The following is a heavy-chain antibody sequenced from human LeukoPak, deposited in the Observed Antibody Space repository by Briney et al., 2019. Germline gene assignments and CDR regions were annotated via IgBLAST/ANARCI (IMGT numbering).Heavy chain of an antibody. Sequence: PGGSLRLSCAASGFTFSSYSMNWVRQAPGKGLEWVSSISSSSSYIYYADSVKGRFTISRDNAKNSLYLQMNSPRAEDTAVYYCARDCYSGSYRCEFDYWGQGTLVAVSS. V-gene: IGHV3-21*01. CDR2: ISSSSSYI. CDR1: GFTFSSYS. D-gene: IGHD1-26*01. CDR3: ARDCYSGSYRCEFDY. J-gene: IGHJ4*02.